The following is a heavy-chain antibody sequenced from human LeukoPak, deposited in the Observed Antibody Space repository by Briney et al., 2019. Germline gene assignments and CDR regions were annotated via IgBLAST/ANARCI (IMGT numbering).Heavy chain of an antibody. D-gene: IGHD5-12*01. J-gene: IGHJ4*02. CDR3: ARGLYNGYDYSPFDS. CDR2: IYYSGST. CDR1: GGSISNYY. V-gene: IGHV4-59*01. Sequence: SETLSLTCTVSGGSISNYYWSWIRQPPGKGLEWIGYIYYSGSTNYNPSLKSRVTISVDTSKNQFSLTLRPVTAADTAVYYCARGLYNGYDYSPFDSWGQGTLVTVSS.